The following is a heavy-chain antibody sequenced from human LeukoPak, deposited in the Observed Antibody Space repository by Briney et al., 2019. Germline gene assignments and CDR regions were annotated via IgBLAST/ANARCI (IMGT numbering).Heavy chain of an antibody. Sequence: PSETLSLTCTVSGGSISSSSYYWGWIRQPPGKGLEWIGSIYYSGSTYYNPSLKSRVTMSVDTSKNQFSLKLSSVTAADTAVYYCARVRCSSTSCYGGYYYYYYMDVWGKGTTVTISS. J-gene: IGHJ6*03. CDR3: ARVRCSSTSCYGGYYYYYYMDV. D-gene: IGHD2-2*01. CDR1: GGSISSSSYY. V-gene: IGHV4-39*07. CDR2: IYYSGST.